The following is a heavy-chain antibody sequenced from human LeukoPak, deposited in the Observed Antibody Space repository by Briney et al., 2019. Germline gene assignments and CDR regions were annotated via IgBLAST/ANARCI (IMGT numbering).Heavy chain of an antibody. V-gene: IGHV3-7*05. CDR3: TRDGGWYDY. D-gene: IGHD6-19*01. J-gene: IGHJ4*02. Sequence: GGSLRLSCSASGFPFSTYWMTWVRQAPGKGLEWVANIKQDGSQKYYVDSVKGRFTISRDNAKNSLYLQMNSLRAEDTAVYYCTRDGGWYDYWGQGTLVTVSS. CDR2: IKQDGSQK. CDR1: GFPFSTYW.